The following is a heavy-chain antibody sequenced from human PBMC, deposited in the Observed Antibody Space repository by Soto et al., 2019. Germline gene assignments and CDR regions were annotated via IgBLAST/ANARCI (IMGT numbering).Heavy chain of an antibody. CDR1: GGTFSSYA. CDR3: ARDLKGGIAAAGYYYYYGMDV. D-gene: IGHD6-13*01. Sequence: SVKVSCKASGGTFSSYAISWVRQAPGQGLEWMGGIIPIFGTANYAQKFQGGVTITADESTSTAYMELSSLRSEDTAVYYCARDLKGGIAAAGYYYYYGMDVWGQGTTVTVS. CDR2: IIPIFGTA. J-gene: IGHJ6*02. V-gene: IGHV1-69*13.